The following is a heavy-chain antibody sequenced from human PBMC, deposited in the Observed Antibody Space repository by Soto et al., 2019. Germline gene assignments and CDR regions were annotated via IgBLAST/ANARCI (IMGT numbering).Heavy chain of an antibody. J-gene: IGHJ6*02. Sequence: GDSVQVSCKASGYTFTSYGIHWVRQAPGQRLEWTGWINAGNGNTKYSEKFQGRVTITRDTSASTAYLELSSLRSEDTAVYYCARDPNDSRAYCHHYYYGMDVWGQGTTVTVSS. CDR2: INAGNGNT. V-gene: IGHV1-3*01. CDR3: ARDPNDSRAYCHHYYYGMDV. D-gene: IGHD3-22*01. CDR1: GYTFTSYG.